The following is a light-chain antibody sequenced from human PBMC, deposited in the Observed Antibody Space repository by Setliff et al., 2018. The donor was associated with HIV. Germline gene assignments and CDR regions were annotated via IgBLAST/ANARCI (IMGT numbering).Light chain of an antibody. CDR1: SSAVGAYNY. J-gene: IGLJ1*01. Sequence: QSALTQPRSVSGSPGQSVTVPCTGSSSAVGAYNYVSWYQQHPGKAPKLVIYDVSKRPSGVPDRFSGSKSGDTASLTISGLQSEDEADYYCCSYADTYSYIFGSGTKVTVL. V-gene: IGLV2-11*01. CDR2: DVS. CDR3: CSYADTYSYI.